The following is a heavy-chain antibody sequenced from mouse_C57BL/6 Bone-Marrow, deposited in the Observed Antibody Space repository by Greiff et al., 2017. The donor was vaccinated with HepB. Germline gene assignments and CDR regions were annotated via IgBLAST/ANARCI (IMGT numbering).Heavy chain of an antibody. CDR2: IRNKANGYTT. J-gene: IGHJ1*03. V-gene: IGHV7-3*01. Sequence: EVKLMESGGGLVQPGGSLSLSCAASGFTFTDYYMSWVRQPPGKALEWLGFIRNKANGYTTEYSASVKGRLTISRDNSQSILYLQMNALRAEDSATYYCARYTYFYWYFDVWGTGTTVTVSS. D-gene: IGHD2-10*01. CDR1: GFTFTDYY. CDR3: ARYTYFYWYFDV.